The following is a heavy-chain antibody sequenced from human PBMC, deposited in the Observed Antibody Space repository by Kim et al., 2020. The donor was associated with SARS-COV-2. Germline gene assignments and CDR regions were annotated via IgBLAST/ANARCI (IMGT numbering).Heavy chain of an antibody. V-gene: IGHV3-74*01. Sequence: YADYVKGRFTISRDNAKDTLYLQMNSLRAEDTAVYYCARRNFSNSAYYFDYWGQGTLVTVSS. CDR3: ARRNFSNSAYYFDY. J-gene: IGHJ4*02. D-gene: IGHD1-7*01.